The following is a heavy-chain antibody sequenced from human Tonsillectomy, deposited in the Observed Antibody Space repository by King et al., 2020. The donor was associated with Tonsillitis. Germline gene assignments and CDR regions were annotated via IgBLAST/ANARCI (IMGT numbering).Heavy chain of an antibody. V-gene: IGHV4-59*08. CDR2: INYSGST. CDR3: ARHGTSAITSPSAWDY. J-gene: IGHJ4*02. Sequence: QLQESGPGLVKTSETLSLTCTVSGGSISIYYWSWLRQPPGKGLEWLGYINYSGSTNYNPSLKSRVTISVDTSTNQFSLRLNSVTAADTAVYYCARHGTSAITSPSAWDYWGQGTVVTVSS. CDR1: GGSISIYY. D-gene: IGHD1-20*01.